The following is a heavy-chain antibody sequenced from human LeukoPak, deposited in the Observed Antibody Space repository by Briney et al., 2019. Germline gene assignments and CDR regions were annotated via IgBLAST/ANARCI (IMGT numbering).Heavy chain of an antibody. V-gene: IGHV1-69*02. Sequence: ASVKVSCKASGGTFSSYTISWVRQAPGQGLEWMGRIIPILGIANYAQKFQGRVTITADKSTSTAYMELSSLRSEDTAVYYCARAASYCSSTSCYTLDYWGQGTLVTVSS. J-gene: IGHJ4*02. D-gene: IGHD2-2*01. CDR2: IIPILGIA. CDR3: ARAASYCSSTSCYTLDY. CDR1: GGTFSSYT.